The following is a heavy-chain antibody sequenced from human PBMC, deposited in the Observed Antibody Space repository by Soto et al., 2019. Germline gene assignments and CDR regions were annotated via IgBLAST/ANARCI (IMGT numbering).Heavy chain of an antibody. CDR2: ISAYNGNT. V-gene: IGHV1-18*01. D-gene: IGHD3-22*01. CDR1: GYTFTSYG. J-gene: IGHJ4*02. Sequence: ASVKVSCKASGYTFTSYGISWVRQAPGQGLEWMGWISAYNGNTNYAQKLQGRVTMTTDTSASTAYMELRSLRSDDTAVYYCARVSYYDSSGYYYVWGQGTLVTVSS. CDR3: ARVSYYDSSGYYYV.